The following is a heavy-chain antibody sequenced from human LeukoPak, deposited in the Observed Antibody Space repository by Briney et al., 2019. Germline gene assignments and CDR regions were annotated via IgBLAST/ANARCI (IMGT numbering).Heavy chain of an antibody. CDR3: ATSSDDYSNSFDY. CDR1: DDSISNDY. CDR2: IYYSGST. V-gene: IGHV4-59*01. Sequence: PSETLSLTCTVSDDSISNDYWSWIRQPPGKGLEWIGYIYYSGSTNYNPSLKSRVTISVDTSKNQFSLKLSSVTAADTAVYYCATSSDDYSNSFDYWGQGTLVTVSS. D-gene: IGHD4-11*01. J-gene: IGHJ4*02.